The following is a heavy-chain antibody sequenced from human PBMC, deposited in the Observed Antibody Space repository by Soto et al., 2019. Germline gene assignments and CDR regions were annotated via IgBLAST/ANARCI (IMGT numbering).Heavy chain of an antibody. J-gene: IGHJ6*02. CDR2: LSWNGDYT. CDR3: AKGTRSSYYYGMDV. D-gene: IGHD6-6*01. Sequence: EVQLVEAGGGLVQPGRSLRLSCAVSGFTFDDYAMHWVRQAPGKGLEWVSGLSWNGDYTGYADSVKGRFPISRDNTKHSLYLQMTSLRAEDTALYYCAKGTRSSYYYGMDVWGQGTTVTVSS. CDR1: GFTFDDYA. V-gene: IGHV3-9*01.